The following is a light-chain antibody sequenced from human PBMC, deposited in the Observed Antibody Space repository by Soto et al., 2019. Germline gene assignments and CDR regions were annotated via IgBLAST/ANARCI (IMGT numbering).Light chain of an antibody. V-gene: IGKV1-39*01. Sequence: DIQMTQSPSSLSASVGDRVTITCRASQTISSYLNWYQQKAGKAPRLLIYGASSLQSGVPSRFSGSGSGTDFTLTISGLQPEDSATYYCQESRSALWGTCGQGTKVEVK. CDR2: GAS. J-gene: IGKJ1*01. CDR1: QTISSY. CDR3: QESRSALWGT.